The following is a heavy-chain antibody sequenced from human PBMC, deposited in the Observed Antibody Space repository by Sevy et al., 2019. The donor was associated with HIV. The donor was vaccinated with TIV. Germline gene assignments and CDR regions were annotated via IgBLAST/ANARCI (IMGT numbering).Heavy chain of an antibody. J-gene: IGHJ6*03. CDR2: IGSAGDT. CDR3: ARGGDIVVVPAVWGYMDV. Sequence: GGSLRLSCAASGFTFSSYDMHWVRQATGKGLEWVSAIGSAGDTYCPGSVKGRFTVSRENANNSLYLQMNSLRAGDTAVYYCARGGDIVVVPAVWGYMDVWGKGTTVTVSS. CDR1: GFTFSSYD. V-gene: IGHV3-13*01. D-gene: IGHD2-2*01.